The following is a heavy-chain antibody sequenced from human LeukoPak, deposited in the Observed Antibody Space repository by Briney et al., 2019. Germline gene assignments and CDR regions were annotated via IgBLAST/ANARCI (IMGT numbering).Heavy chain of an antibody. CDR2: IGGSGGTT. CDR1: GFILSTYA. D-gene: IGHD2-2*01. Sequence: GGSLRLSCATSGFILSTYAMTWVRQAPGKGLEWVSTIGGSGGTTYYADSVKGRFTIPRDNSKNTLYLQMDSLRAEDAAVYYCAKEVGSYQRLYYGMDVWGKGTTVTVSS. V-gene: IGHV3-23*01. J-gene: IGHJ6*04. CDR3: AKEVGSYQRLYYGMDV.